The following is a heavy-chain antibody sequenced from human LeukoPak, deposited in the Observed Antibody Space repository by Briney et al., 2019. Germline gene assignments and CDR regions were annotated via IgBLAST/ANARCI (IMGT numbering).Heavy chain of an antibody. CDR1: GFTFSDYW. Sequence: GGSLRLSCAPSGFTFSDYWMSWVRQAPGKGLEWVANIKRDGSEEYYVDSVKGRFTISRDNAKKSVSLQMNSLRAEDTAVYYCARDIEAFDIWGQGTMVIVFS. CDR3: ARDIEAFDI. CDR2: IKRDGSEE. V-gene: IGHV3-7*01. J-gene: IGHJ3*02. D-gene: IGHD3-16*02.